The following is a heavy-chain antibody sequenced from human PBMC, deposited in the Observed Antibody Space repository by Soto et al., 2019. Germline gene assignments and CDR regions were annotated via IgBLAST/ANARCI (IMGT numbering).Heavy chain of an antibody. CDR3: ARVPVYYDLLTGYPGAFDI. CDR1: GDSISRGDYY. Sequence: QVQLQESGPGLVKPSQTLSLTCTVSGDSISRGDYYWSWIRQPPGKGLEWIGSIYYSGIPYNNPSLKSRVTISVDTSKNHFSLRLGSVTAADTAVYYCARVPVYYDLLTGYPGAFDIWGQGTMVTVSS. CDR2: IYYSGIP. D-gene: IGHD3-9*01. V-gene: IGHV4-30-4*01. J-gene: IGHJ3*02.